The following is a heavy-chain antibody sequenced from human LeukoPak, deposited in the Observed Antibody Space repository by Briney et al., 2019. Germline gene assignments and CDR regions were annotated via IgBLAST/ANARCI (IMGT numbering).Heavy chain of an antibody. CDR3: AGDKTTGGWYEFDY. D-gene: IGHD6-19*01. CDR1: GFTVSSDS. CDR2: IYSGGST. Sequence: GGSLRLSCTVSGFTVSSDSMSWVRQAPGKGLEWVSFIYSGGSTHYSDSVKGRFTISRDNSKNTLYLQMNSLRAEDTAVYYCAGDKTTGGWYEFDYWGQGTLVTVSS. J-gene: IGHJ4*02. V-gene: IGHV3-53*01.